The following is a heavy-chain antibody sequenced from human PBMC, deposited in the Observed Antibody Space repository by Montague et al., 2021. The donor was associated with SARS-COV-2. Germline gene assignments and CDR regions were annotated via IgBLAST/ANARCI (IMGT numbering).Heavy chain of an antibody. CDR3: ARVAGVVAAAPLNYYGMDV. CDR2: IYASGST. CDR1: GGSISTHF. D-gene: IGHD2-15*01. V-gene: IGHV4-4*07. Sequence: SETLSLTCTVSGGSISTHFWNWIRQPAGKGLEWIGRIYASGSTHYNPSLRSRLTMSVDTSKNQFSLRLTSVTAADTAVYYCARVAGVVAAAPLNYYGMDVWGQGTTVTVSS. J-gene: IGHJ6*02.